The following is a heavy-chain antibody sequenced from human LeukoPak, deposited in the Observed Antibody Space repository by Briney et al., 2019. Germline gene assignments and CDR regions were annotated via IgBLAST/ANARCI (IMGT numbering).Heavy chain of an antibody. CDR2: ISWNGGSI. V-gene: IGHV3-9*01. Sequence: PGGSLRLSCAASGFTFDDYAMHWVRQAPGKGREWVSGISWNGGSIGYADSVKGRFTISRDNAKNSLYLQMNSLRAEDTAVYYCAKSRIAANYWGQGTLVTVSS. CDR3: AKSRIAANY. CDR1: GFTFDDYA. J-gene: IGHJ4*02. D-gene: IGHD6-13*01.